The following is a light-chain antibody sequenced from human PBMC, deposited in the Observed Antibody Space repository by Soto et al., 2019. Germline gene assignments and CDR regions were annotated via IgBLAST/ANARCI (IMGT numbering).Light chain of an antibody. CDR1: SGHSNYP. J-gene: IGLJ3*02. CDR3: QTWGTGNWV. CDR2: LNSDGSH. Sequence: QAVVTQSPSASASLGASVKLTCTLNSGHSNYPIAWHQQQPEKGPRYLMKLNSDGSHYKGDGIPDRFSGSSSGAERYLTISSLQSEDEADYYCQTWGTGNWVFGGGTKVTVL. V-gene: IGLV4-69*01.